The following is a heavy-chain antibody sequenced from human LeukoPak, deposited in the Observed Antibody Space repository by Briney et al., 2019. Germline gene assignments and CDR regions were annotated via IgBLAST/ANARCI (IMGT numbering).Heavy chain of an antibody. Sequence: ASVKVSCKASGYTFTSYGISWVRQAPGQGLEWMGWISAYNGDTNYAQKFQGRVTMTTDTSTRTAYMELRSLTSDDTAVFYCTRDGEFHYDGGGYPYFDSWAQGPLVTVSS. V-gene: IGHV1-18*01. D-gene: IGHD3-22*01. CDR2: ISAYNGDT. J-gene: IGHJ4*02. CDR3: TRDGEFHYDGGGYPYFDS. CDR1: GYTFTSYG.